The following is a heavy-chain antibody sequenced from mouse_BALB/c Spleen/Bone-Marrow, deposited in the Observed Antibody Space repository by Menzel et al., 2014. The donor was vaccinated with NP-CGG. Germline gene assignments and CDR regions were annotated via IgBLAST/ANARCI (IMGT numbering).Heavy chain of an antibody. Sequence: QVQLKESGAEVVKPGAPVKLSCMASGYTFTRYWMHWVRQRPGRGLEWIGKIDPSDSETHYNHEFKDKATLTVDKSSSTAYIQLSSLTSEDSAVYFCARSGGNYVAWFVYWGQGTLVTVSP. V-gene: IGHV1-69*02. D-gene: IGHD2-1*01. CDR1: GYTFTRYW. CDR2: IDPSDSET. CDR3: ARSGGNYVAWFVY. J-gene: IGHJ3*01.